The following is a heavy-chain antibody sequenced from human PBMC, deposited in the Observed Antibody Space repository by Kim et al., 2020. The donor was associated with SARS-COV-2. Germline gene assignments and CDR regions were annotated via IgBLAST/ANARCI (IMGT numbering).Heavy chain of an antibody. CDR3: ARYRPQAEYYYYGMDV. J-gene: IGHJ6*02. V-gene: IGHV3-53*01. CDR1: ELTVSSNS. Sequence: GGSLRLSCAASELTVSSNSISWVRQAPGKGPEWVSVIYIGGSTYYADSVKGRFTISRDNSRNTVYLQMNSLSVEDTAVYYCARYRPQAEYYYYGMDVWG. CDR2: IYIGGST.